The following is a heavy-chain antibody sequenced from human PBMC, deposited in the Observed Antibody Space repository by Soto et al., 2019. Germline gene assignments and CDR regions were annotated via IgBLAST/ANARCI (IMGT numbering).Heavy chain of an antibody. V-gene: IGHV1-46*01. Sequence: QVQLVQSGAEVKKPGASVKVSCKASGYIFTAYSMHWVRQAPGQGLEWMGVVNPSGGSTNYAQKFQGRLTMTRDMSTSTVYMDLSPLTSEDTAVYYCAREENCSDGICYSEYFQRWGQGTLVTVSS. D-gene: IGHD2-15*01. CDR1: GYIFTAYS. CDR3: AREENCSDGICYSEYFQR. CDR2: VNPSGGST. J-gene: IGHJ1*01.